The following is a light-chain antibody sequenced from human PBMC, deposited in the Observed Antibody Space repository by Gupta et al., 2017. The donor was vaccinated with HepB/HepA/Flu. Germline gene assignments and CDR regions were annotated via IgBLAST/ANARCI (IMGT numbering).Light chain of an antibody. V-gene: IGLV1-44*01. CDR1: TSNIGSNT. J-gene: IGLJ3*02. Sequence: QSVLTQPPSASGTPGQMVTISCSGSTSNIGSNTVNWYQQLPGTAPKLLIYTVNQRPSGVPDRFSGSKSGTSASLAISGLQSEDEADYYCAAWDDSLNGLVFGGGTKLTVL. CDR3: AAWDDSLNGLV. CDR2: TVN.